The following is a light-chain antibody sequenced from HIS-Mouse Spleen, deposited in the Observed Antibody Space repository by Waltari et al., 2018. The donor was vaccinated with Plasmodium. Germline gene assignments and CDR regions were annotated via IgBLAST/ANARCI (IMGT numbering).Light chain of an antibody. Sequence: QSALTQPRSVSGYPGQSVTISCTGTSSDVGGYNYVSWYQQHPGKAPELMIYDVSNRPSGVPYRFSGSKSGNTASLTISGLQAEDEADYYCCSYAGSYTLVFGGGTKLTVL. CDR1: SSDVGGYNY. V-gene: IGLV2-11*01. CDR3: CSYAGSYTLV. J-gene: IGLJ2*01. CDR2: DVS.